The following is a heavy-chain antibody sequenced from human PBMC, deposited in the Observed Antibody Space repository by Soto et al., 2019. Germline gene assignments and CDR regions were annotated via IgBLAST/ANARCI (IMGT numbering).Heavy chain of an antibody. V-gene: IGHV3-23*01. CDR1: GFTFDTYG. J-gene: IGHJ4*02. CDR3: AKDWGSGWFRSYFDN. Sequence: EVQLLESGGGLVQPGGSLRLSCAASGFTFDTYGMSWVRQAPGKGLEWVSAISGGFERTYYADSLKGRFTISRDNSKNTLYLQMNSLRPEDTAVYYCAKDWGSGWFRSYFDNWGQGTLVTVSS. CDR2: ISGGFERT. D-gene: IGHD6-19*01.